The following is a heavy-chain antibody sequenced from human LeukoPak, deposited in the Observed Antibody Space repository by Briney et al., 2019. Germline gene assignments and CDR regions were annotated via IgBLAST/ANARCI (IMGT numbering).Heavy chain of an antibody. CDR1: GFTFSSSV. J-gene: IGHJ4*02. D-gene: IGHD3-3*01. CDR3: ATDYDFDH. Sequence: GRSLRLSCAASGFTFSSSVMHWVRQAPGKGLEWVSVIYSGGSTYYADSVKGRFTISRDNSKNTLFLQMNSLRAEDTAVYHCATDYDFDHWGQGTPVTVSS. V-gene: IGHV3-66*01. CDR2: IYSGGST.